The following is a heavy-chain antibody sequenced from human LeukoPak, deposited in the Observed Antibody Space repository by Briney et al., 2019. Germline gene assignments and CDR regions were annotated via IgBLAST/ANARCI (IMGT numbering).Heavy chain of an antibody. CDR3: ANHVCGADCYSTLYHFQN. Sequence: GGSLRLSCSVSGITFSSYAMSWVRQAPGKGLEWVSVISGSGSNTYYADSVKGRFTISRDNSKNALFLQLNSLRAEDTAVYHCANHVCGADCYSTLYHFQNWGQGTLVTVSS. CDR2: ISGSGSNT. J-gene: IGHJ4*02. CDR1: GITFSSYA. V-gene: IGHV3-23*01. D-gene: IGHD2-21*02.